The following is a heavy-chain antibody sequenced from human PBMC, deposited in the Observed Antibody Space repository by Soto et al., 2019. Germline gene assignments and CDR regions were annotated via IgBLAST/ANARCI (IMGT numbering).Heavy chain of an antibody. D-gene: IGHD3-10*01. V-gene: IGHV3-48*01. Sequence: DVYLVESGGGLVQPGGSLRLSCTASGFTLSSYSMNWVRQAPGKGPEWVSHISSNSDTVDYADSVKGRFTISRDNARNSLSLQMNSLRAEDTAVYYCARVGLKFLLGGEVFQVWGQGTLVTVSS. CDR3: ARVGLKFLLGGEVFQV. J-gene: IGHJ1*01. CDR1: GFTLSSYS. CDR2: ISSNSDTV.